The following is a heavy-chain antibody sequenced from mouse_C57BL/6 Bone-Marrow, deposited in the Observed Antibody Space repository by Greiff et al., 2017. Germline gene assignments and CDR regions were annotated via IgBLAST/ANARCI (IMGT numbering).Heavy chain of an antibody. V-gene: IGHV1-53*01. CDR1: GYSFTSYW. Sequence: QVQLQQPGTELVKPGASVKLSCKASGYSFTSYWMHWVKQRPGQGLAWIGNINPSNGGTNYNEQFKSKATLTVDKSSSTAYMQLSSLTSEDSAVYYWARLILRSFAYWGQGTLVTVSA. CDR3: ARLILRSFAY. J-gene: IGHJ3*01. D-gene: IGHD1-1*01. CDR2: INPSNGGT.